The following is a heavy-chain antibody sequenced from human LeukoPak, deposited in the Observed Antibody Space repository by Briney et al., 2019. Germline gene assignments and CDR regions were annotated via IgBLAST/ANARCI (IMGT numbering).Heavy chain of an antibody. D-gene: IGHD6-13*01. Sequence: PGGSLRLSRAASGFTFSNYAMSWVRQAPGKGLEWVSAISGIGGSTYYADSVKGRFTISRDNSKNTLYLQMNSLRAEDTAVYYCARDDRPLEQQLEGPLQFDPWGQGTLVTVSS. J-gene: IGHJ5*02. CDR3: ARDDRPLEQQLEGPLQFDP. CDR1: GFTFSNYA. V-gene: IGHV3-23*01. CDR2: ISGIGGST.